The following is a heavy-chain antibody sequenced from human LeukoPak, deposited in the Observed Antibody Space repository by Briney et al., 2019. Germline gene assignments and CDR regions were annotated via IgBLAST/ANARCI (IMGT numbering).Heavy chain of an antibody. Sequence: GGSLRLSCAASGFSLSDYSMNWVRQAPGKGLEWVSYISSSGSPIYYADSLKGRFTISRDNAKNSLYLQMNSLRAEDTAVYYCARAEGDYYDSSGYPDWGQGTLVTVSS. CDR1: GFSLSDYS. V-gene: IGHV3-21*05. J-gene: IGHJ4*02. D-gene: IGHD3-22*01. CDR2: ISSSGSPI. CDR3: ARAEGDYYDSSGYPD.